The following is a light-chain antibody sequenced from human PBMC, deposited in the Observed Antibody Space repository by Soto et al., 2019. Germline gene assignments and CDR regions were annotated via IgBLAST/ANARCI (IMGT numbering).Light chain of an antibody. CDR3: QSYDSSLNGWV. CDR2: GNN. CDR1: SSNIGAGYD. J-gene: IGLJ3*02. Sequence: QSALTQPPSVSGAPGQRVTISCTGSSSNIGAGYDVHWYQQFPGTAPKLLIYGNNNRPSGVPDRFSGSKSGTSASLAITGLQAENEADYYCQSYDSSLNGWVFGGGTKLTVL. V-gene: IGLV1-40*01.